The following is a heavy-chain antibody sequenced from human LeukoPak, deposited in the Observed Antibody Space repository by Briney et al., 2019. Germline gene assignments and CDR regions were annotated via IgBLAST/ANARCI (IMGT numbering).Heavy chain of an antibody. CDR1: GFTFSSYA. Sequence: GGSLRLSCAASGFTFSSYAMSWFRQAPGKGLEWVSAISGSGGSTYYADSVKGRFTISRDNAQNSLYLQMNSLRAEDTAIYYCVRDRGTYRPIDYWGQGTLVTVSS. CDR3: VRDRGTYRPIDY. D-gene: IGHD1-26*01. J-gene: IGHJ4*02. V-gene: IGHV3-23*01. CDR2: ISGSGGST.